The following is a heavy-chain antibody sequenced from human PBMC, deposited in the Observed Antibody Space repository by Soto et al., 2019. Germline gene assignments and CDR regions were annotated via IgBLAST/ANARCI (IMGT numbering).Heavy chain of an antibody. V-gene: IGHV1-18*01. Sequence: ASVKVSCKASGYTFTSYGISWVRQAPGQGLEWMGWISAYNGNTNYSQKFQGRVTITRDTSASTAYMELSSLRSEDTAVYYCARFRLIRGVIRDYYGMDVWGQGTTVTVSS. D-gene: IGHD3-10*01. J-gene: IGHJ6*02. CDR1: GYTFTSYG. CDR3: ARFRLIRGVIRDYYGMDV. CDR2: ISAYNGNT.